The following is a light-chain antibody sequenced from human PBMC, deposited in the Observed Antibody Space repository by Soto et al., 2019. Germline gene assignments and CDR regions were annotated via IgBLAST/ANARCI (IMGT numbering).Light chain of an antibody. CDR2: GVS. V-gene: IGLV2-14*03. J-gene: IGLJ1*01. CDR1: SSDVGAYKY. Sequence: QSALTQPASVSGSPGQSVTISCTGTSSDVGAYKYVSWYQKHPGKAPKLMIYGVSNRPSGISNRFSGSKSGNTAFPTISGLQPEDEADYYCSSFTGPTTLDVFGTGTKLTVL. CDR3: SSFTGPTTLDV.